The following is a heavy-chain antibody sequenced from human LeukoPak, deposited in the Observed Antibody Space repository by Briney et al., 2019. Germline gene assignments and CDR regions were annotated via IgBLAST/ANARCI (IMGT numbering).Heavy chain of an antibody. J-gene: IGHJ4*02. Sequence: GGSLRLSCAASGFTFSSYAMSWVRQAPGKGLEWVSSISSSSSYIYYADSVKGRFTISRDNAKNSLYLQMNSLRAEDTAVYYCARDRYGYCSSTSCPTPGYWGQGTLVTVSS. D-gene: IGHD2-2*01. CDR1: GFTFSSYA. V-gene: IGHV3-21*01. CDR3: ARDRYGYCSSTSCPTPGY. CDR2: ISSSSSYI.